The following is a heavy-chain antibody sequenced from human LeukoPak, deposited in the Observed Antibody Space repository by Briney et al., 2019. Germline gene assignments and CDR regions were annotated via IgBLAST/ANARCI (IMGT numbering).Heavy chain of an antibody. D-gene: IGHD5-12*01. CDR1: GYTLTELA. CDR3: ATYSGYAAY. V-gene: IGHV1-24*01. Sequence: GAPVKVSCKVSGYTLTELAIHWVRQAPGKGLEWMGGFDPEDVETIYAQKFQGRVTMTEDTYTDTAYMELSSLRSEDTAVYYCATYSGYAAYWGQGTLVSVSS. J-gene: IGHJ4*02. CDR2: FDPEDVET.